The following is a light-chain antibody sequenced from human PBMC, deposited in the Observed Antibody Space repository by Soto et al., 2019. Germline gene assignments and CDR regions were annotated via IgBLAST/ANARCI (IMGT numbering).Light chain of an antibody. Sequence: DIQLTQSPTTLSASVGDSVTITCRASQSISSWLAWYQQKPGKASKLRVYDASSLESGVPSRISGSGSGTEFTLTISSLQPDDFATYYCQQYNSYSTFGQGTKVDIK. CDR1: QSISSW. CDR2: DAS. CDR3: QQYNSYST. J-gene: IGKJ1*01. V-gene: IGKV1-5*01.